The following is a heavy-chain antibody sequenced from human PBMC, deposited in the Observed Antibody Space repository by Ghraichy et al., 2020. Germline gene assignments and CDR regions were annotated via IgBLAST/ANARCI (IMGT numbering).Heavy chain of an antibody. CDR1: GGSVSSGSYY. CDR3: ARELRGGDVCFGDWYWYFDY. V-gene: IGHV4-61*01. Sequence: SETLSLTCTVSGGSVSSGSYYWSWIRQPPGKGLEWIGYIYYSGSTNYNPSLKSRVTISVDTSKNQFSLKLSSVTAADTAVYYCARELRGGDVCFGDWYWYFDYWGQGTLVTVSS. D-gene: IGHD3-10*01. J-gene: IGHJ4*02. CDR2: IYYSGST.